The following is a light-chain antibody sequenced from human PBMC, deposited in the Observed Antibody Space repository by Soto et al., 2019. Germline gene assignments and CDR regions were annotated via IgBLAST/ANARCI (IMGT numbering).Light chain of an antibody. J-gene: IGKJ4*01. CDR3: HQCKVEPFN. V-gene: IGKV1-27*01. CDR2: AAS. CDR1: QDIGNF. Sequence: DIQMTQSPSSLSAFVGDRVTITCRASQDIGNFLAWYQQKPRKVPKLLIYAASTLQSGVPSRFSGSGSGTDFTLTINSSQPEAVANYYSHQCKVEPFNFGGETKVEIK.